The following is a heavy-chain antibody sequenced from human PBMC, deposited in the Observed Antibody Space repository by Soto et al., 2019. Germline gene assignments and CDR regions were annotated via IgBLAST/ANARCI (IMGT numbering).Heavy chain of an antibody. D-gene: IGHD2-15*01. J-gene: IGHJ4*02. CDR1: GFIFSSYG. V-gene: IGHV3-30*18. Sequence: QVQLVESGGGVVQPGRSLRLSCAASGFIFSSYGMHWVRQAPGKGLEWVAVISYEGSHTYYADSVKGRFTITRDNSQNTPDLEMNSLRPEDTAVYYCAKEVHCGGGSCSWSEGFDYWGQGTLLTVSS. CDR3: AKEVHCGGGSCSWSEGFDY. CDR2: ISYEGSHT.